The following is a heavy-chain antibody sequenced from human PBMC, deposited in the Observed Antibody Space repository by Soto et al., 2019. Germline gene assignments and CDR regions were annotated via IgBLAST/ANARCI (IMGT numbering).Heavy chain of an antibody. CDR1: GFTFSSYA. D-gene: IGHD6-19*01. V-gene: IGHV3-23*01. CDR3: AKPAHPYSSGRTFDY. Sequence: EVQLLASGGGLVQPGGSLRLSCAASGFTFSSYAMSWARQAPGKGLEWVSAISGGGGSTYYADSVKGRFTISRANSKNTLDLQVNSLRAEDTAVYYCAKPAHPYSSGRTFDYWGQGTLVTVSS. CDR2: ISGGGGST. J-gene: IGHJ4*02.